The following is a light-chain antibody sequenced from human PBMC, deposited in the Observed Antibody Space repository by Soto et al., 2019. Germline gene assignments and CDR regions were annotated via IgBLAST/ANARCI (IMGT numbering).Light chain of an antibody. CDR3: KHYGSAAWK. Sequence: EVPLTHFLVTLSLSPGHRATLSCRASPSVSSYLAWAQYKPGQAPRPLIYAASSRATGIPDRCSGSGSGTDVTLPITRLELEEFAVYCGKHYGSAAWKFCEATQEEI. V-gene: IGKV3-20*01. CDR1: PSVSSY. CDR2: AAS. J-gene: IGKJ1*01.